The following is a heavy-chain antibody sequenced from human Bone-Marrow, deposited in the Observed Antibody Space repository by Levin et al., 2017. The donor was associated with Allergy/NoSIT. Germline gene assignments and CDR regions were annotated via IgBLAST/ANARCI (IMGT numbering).Heavy chain of an antibody. V-gene: IGHV3-21*01. D-gene: IGHD1-14*01. CDR1: GFTFSSYS. CDR2: ISSSSSYI. CDR3: ASRPEYYYYGMDV. J-gene: IGHJ6*02. Sequence: GGSLRLSCAASGFTFSSYSMNWVRQAPGKGLEWVSSISSSSSYIYYADSVKGRFTISRDNAKNSLYLQMNSLRAEDTAVYYCASRPEYYYYGMDVWGQGTTVTVSS.